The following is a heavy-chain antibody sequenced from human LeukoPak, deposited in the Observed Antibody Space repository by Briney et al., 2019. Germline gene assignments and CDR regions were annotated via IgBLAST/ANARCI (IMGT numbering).Heavy chain of an antibody. V-gene: IGHV3-7*01. J-gene: IGHJ4*02. CDR3: ARETPRRGETRDGYR. CDR1: RFTFSNAW. CDR2: IKEDGSET. Sequence: GGSLRLSCAASRFTFSNAWMNWVRQVPGKGLECLANIKEDGSETYYADSVKGRFTISRDNPKNLLFLQINSLRVEDTAVYYCARETPRRGETRDGYRWGQGTVVTVSS. D-gene: IGHD5-24*01.